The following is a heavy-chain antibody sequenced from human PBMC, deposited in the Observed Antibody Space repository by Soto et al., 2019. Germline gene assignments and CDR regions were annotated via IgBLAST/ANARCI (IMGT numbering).Heavy chain of an antibody. CDR1: GGTFSSYA. CDR2: IIPIFGTA. J-gene: IGHJ5*02. CDR3: ARSGHYDSSGYWNWFDP. Sequence: ASVKVSCKASGGTFSSYASSWVRQAPGQGLEWMGGIIPIFGTANYAQKFQGRVTITADESTSTAYMELSSLRSEDTAVYYCARSGHYDSSGYWNWFDPWGQGTLVTVSS. D-gene: IGHD3-22*01. V-gene: IGHV1-69*13.